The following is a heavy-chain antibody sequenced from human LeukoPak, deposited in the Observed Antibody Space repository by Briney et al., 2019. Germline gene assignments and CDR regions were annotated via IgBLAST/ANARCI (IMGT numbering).Heavy chain of an antibody. CDR1: GYTFTSYD. D-gene: IGHD6-6*01. V-gene: IGHV1-8*03. Sequence: ASVKVSCKASGYTFTSYDINWVRQATGQGLEWMGWMNPNSGNTGYAQKFQGRVTITRNTSISTAYMELSSLRSEDTAVYYCARGRRVAARGRYYFDYWGQGTLVTVSS. J-gene: IGHJ4*02. CDR2: MNPNSGNT. CDR3: ARGRRVAARGRYYFDY.